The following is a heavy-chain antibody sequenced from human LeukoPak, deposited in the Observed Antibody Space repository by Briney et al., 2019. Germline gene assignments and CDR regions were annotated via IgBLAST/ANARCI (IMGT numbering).Heavy chain of an antibody. CDR3: AKDWGSSGWYNWFDP. Sequence: GRSLRLSCAASGFTFSSNGMHWVRQAPGKGLAWVAVISYDGSNKYYADSVKGRFTISRDISKNTLYLHMSSLRVEDTAVYYCAKDWGSSGWYNWFDPWGQGTLVTVSS. CDR2: ISYDGSNK. CDR1: GFTFSSNG. V-gene: IGHV3-30*18. J-gene: IGHJ5*02. D-gene: IGHD6-19*01.